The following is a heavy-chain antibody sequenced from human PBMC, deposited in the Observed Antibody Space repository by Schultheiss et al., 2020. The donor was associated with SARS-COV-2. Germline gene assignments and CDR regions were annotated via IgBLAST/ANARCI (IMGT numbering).Heavy chain of an antibody. V-gene: IGHV4-59*01. CDR3: ARFEGSHDYGDYVDY. Sequence: SETLSLTCTVSGGSISTYYWSWIRQPPGKGLEWIGYIDYSGSTNYNPSLKSRVTISVDTSRNQFSLKVTSVTAADTAVYYCARFEGSHDYGDYVDYWGQGTLVTVSS. CDR2: IDYSGST. D-gene: IGHD4-17*01. CDR1: GGSISTYY. J-gene: IGHJ4*02.